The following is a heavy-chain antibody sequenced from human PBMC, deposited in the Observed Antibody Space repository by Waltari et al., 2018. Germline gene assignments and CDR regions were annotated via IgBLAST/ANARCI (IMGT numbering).Heavy chain of an antibody. Sequence: QLQLQESGSGLVKPSQTLSLTCAVSGGSISSGGYSWSWIRQPPGKGLEWIGYIYQRWSTYDNPTLKSGVTISVDRSKNQCSLKLSSVTAADTAVYYCARASAYYGMDVWGQGTTVTVSS. CDR2: IYQRWST. D-gene: IGHD6-25*01. V-gene: IGHV4-30-2*01. CDR3: ARASAYYGMDV. J-gene: IGHJ6*02. CDR1: GGSISSGGYS.